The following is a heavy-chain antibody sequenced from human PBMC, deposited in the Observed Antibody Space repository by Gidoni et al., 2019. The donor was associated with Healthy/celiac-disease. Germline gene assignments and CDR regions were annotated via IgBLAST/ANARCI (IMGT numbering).Heavy chain of an antibody. V-gene: IGHV2-5*02. Sequence: QITLKESGPTLVKPTQTLTLTCTFSGFSLSTSGVGVGWIRQPPGKALELLALIYWDDDKRYSPSLKSRLTITKDTSKNQVVLTMTNMDPVDTATYYCAHRRRFGDPNWFDPWGQGTLVTVSS. CDR2: IYWDDDK. CDR1: GFSLSTSGVG. CDR3: AHRRRFGDPNWFDP. J-gene: IGHJ5*02. D-gene: IGHD3-10*01.